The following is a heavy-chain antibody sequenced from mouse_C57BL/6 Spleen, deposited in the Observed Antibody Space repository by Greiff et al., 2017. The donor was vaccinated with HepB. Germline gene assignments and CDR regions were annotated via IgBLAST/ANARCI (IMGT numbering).Heavy chain of an antibody. CDR3: TREGKTVYYFDY. V-gene: IGHV5-9-1*02. J-gene: IGHJ2*01. Sequence: EVQVVESGEGLVKPGGSLKLSCAASGFTFSSYAMSWVRQTPEKRLEWVAYISSGGDYIYYADTVKGRFTISRDNARNTLYLQMSSLKSEDTAMYYCTREGKTVYYFDYWGQGTTLTVSS. CDR1: GFTFSSYA. CDR2: ISSGGDYI.